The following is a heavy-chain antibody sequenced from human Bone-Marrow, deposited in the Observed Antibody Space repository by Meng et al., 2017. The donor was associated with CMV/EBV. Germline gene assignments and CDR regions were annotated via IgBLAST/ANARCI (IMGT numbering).Heavy chain of an antibody. D-gene: IGHD6-13*01. V-gene: IGHV3-33*06. CDR1: GFTFSRYW. CDR2: IWYDGSNK. J-gene: IGHJ6*02. Sequence: GGSLRLSCAASGFTFSRYWMHWARQAPGKGLEWVAVIWYDGSNKYYADSVKGRFTISRDNSKNTLYLQMNSLRAEDTAVYYCAKDIAAGYYYYYGMDVWGQGTTVTVSS. CDR3: AKDIAAGYYYYYGMDV.